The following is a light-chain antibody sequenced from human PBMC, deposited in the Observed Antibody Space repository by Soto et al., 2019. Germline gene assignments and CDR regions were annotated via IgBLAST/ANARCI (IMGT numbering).Light chain of an antibody. Sequence: QSALTQPRSVSGSPGQSVTISCTGTSSDVGGYNFVSWYQQHPGKAPKLMIYDVSKRPSGVRDRCSGSKSGNTASLPISGLQAEDEADYYCCSYAGSYTWVFGTGTKVTVL. CDR1: SSDVGGYNF. CDR3: CSYAGSYTWV. CDR2: DVS. V-gene: IGLV2-11*01. J-gene: IGLJ1*01.